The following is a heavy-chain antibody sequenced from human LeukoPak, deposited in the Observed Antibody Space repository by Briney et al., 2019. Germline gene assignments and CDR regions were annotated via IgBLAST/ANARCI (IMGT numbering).Heavy chain of an antibody. J-gene: IGHJ6*02. CDR1: GFTVSSNY. CDR2: IYSGGST. CDR3: ARVARDSSSWYLGPNSYYYYGMDV. D-gene: IGHD6-13*01. V-gene: IGHV3-66*01. Sequence: PGGSLRLSCAASGFTVSSNYMSWVRQAPGKGLEWVSVIYSGGSTYYADSVKGRFTISRDNSKNTLYLQMNSLRAEDTAVYYCARVARDSSSWYLGPNSYYYYGMDVWGQGTTVTVSS.